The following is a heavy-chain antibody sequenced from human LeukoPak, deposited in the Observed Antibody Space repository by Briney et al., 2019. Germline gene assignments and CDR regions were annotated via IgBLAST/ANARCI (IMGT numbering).Heavy chain of an antibody. Sequence: SQTLSLTCAISGDSVSSNSAAWNWIRQSPSRGLEWLGRTYYRSKWYNDYAVSVKSRITINPDTSKNQFSLQLNSVTPEDTAVYYCARDRGGRSSGWTPYYYYYYMDVWGKGTTVTVSS. V-gene: IGHV6-1*01. CDR3: ARDRGGRSSGWTPYYYYYYMDV. CDR2: TYYRSKWYN. CDR1: GDSVSSNSAA. D-gene: IGHD6-19*01. J-gene: IGHJ6*03.